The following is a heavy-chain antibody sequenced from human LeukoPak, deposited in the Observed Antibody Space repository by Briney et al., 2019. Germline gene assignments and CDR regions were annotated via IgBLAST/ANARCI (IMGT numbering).Heavy chain of an antibody. D-gene: IGHD3-10*01. CDR3: ARERTDYGSGSYYRATDYYYYMDV. Sequence: PSETLSLTCTVSGGSISSYYWSWIRQPAGKGLEWIGRIYTSGSTNYNPSLKSRVTMSVDTSKNQFSLKLSSVTAADTAVYYCARERTDYGSGSYYRATDYYYYMDVWGKGTTVTISS. CDR2: IYTSGST. J-gene: IGHJ6*03. V-gene: IGHV4-4*07. CDR1: GGSISSYY.